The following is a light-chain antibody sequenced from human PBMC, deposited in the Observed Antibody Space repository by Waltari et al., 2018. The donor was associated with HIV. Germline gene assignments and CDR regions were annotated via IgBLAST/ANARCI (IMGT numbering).Light chain of an antibody. J-gene: IGLJ3*02. Sequence: QSALTQPASVSGSPGQSITISCTGTSSDVGGYYYLSWYQQHPGKAPKLMIYEFSNRPSGVSNRVSGSKAGNTASLTISGLQAEDEADDYCSSYTSSRTWVFGGGTKLTVL. CDR2: EFS. V-gene: IGLV2-14*01. CDR3: SSYTSSRTWV. CDR1: SSDVGGYYY.